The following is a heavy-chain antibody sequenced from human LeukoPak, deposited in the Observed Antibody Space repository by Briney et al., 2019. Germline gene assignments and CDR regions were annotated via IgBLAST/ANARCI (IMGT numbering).Heavy chain of an antibody. V-gene: IGHV4-59*06. CDR2: IDYSGST. Sequence: WETLSLTCTVSGGSISSYYWSWIRQPPGKGLEWIGHIDYSGSTYYTPSLKSRVTISVDTSKNQFSLKLSSVTAADAAVYYCARDLGGGDYRMDVWGQGTTVTVSS. CDR3: ARDLGGGDYRMDV. D-gene: IGHD4-17*01. J-gene: IGHJ6*02. CDR1: GGSISSYY.